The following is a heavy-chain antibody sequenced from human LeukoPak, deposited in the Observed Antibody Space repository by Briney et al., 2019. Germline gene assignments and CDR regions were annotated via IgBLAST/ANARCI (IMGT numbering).Heavy chain of an antibody. D-gene: IGHD4-17*01. CDR3: ARGGGDDYGDYVMPEQPPGERGRFDP. J-gene: IGHJ5*02. Sequence: ASVKVSCKASGYTFTSYGISWVRQAPGQGLEWMGWISAYNGNTNYAQKLQGRVTMTTDTSTSTAYMELRSLRSDDTAVYYCARGGGDDYGDYVMPEQPPGERGRFDPWGQGTLVTVSS. CDR2: ISAYNGNT. V-gene: IGHV1-18*01. CDR1: GYTFTSYG.